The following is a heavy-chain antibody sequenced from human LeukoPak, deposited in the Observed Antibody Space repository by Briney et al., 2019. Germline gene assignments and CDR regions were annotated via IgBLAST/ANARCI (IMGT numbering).Heavy chain of an antibody. Sequence: HTGGSLRLSCAASGFTFSSYGMHWVRQAPGKGLEWVAFIRYDGSNKYYADSVKGRFTISRDNSKNTLYLQMNSLRAEDTAVYYCARDATRGGDFDYWGQGTLVTVSS. CDR2: IRYDGSNK. V-gene: IGHV3-30*02. D-gene: IGHD3-16*01. CDR1: GFTFSSYG. CDR3: ARDATRGGDFDY. J-gene: IGHJ4*02.